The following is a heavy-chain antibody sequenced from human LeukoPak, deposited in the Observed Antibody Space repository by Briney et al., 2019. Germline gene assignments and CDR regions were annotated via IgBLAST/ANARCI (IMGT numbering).Heavy chain of an antibody. J-gene: IGHJ5*02. Sequence: GGSLRLSCAASGFTFSSYSMNWVRQAPGKGLEWVSSISSSSYIYYADSVKGRFTISRDNAKNSLYLQMNSLRAEDTAVYYCARDRGISSFDHWGQGTLVTVSS. CDR3: ARDRGISSFDH. CDR2: ISSSSYI. V-gene: IGHV3-21*01. CDR1: GFTFSSYS. D-gene: IGHD6-6*01.